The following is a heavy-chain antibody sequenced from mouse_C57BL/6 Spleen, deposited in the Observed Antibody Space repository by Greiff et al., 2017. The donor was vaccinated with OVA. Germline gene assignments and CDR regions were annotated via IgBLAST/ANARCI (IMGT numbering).Heavy chain of an antibody. CDR3: ARDRTPYYGSSHWYFDV. J-gene: IGHJ1*03. Sequence: EVHLVESEGGLVQPGSSMKLSCTASGFTFSDYYMAWVRQVPEKGLEWVANINYDGSSTYYLDSLKSRFIISRDNAKNILYLQMSSLKSEDTATYYCARDRTPYYGSSHWYFDVWGTGTTVTVSS. D-gene: IGHD1-1*01. CDR2: INYDGSST. CDR1: GFTFSDYY. V-gene: IGHV5-16*01.